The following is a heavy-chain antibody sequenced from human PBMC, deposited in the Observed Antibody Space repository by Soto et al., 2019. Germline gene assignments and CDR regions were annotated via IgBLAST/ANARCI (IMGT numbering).Heavy chain of an antibody. CDR2: ISQDGSVK. CDR3: AGRQQNYYYYGMDV. V-gene: IGHV3-30*03. J-gene: IGHJ6*02. D-gene: IGHD6-13*01. Sequence: QVQLVESGGGVVQPGRSLTVSCAASGISISTYAMHWVRQAPGKGLEWLAVISQDGSVKYYADSVKGRFTISRDNPKNTLFLQMNSLGADDTAVYYCAGRQQNYYYYGMDVWGQGTTVTVSS. CDR1: GISISTYA.